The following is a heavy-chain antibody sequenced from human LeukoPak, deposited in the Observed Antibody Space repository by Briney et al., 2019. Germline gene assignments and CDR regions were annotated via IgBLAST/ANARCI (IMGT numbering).Heavy chain of an antibody. J-gene: IGHJ4*02. CDR2: ISSSSSTI. Sequence: TGGSLRLSCAASGFTFSSYSMNWVRQAPGKGLEWVSYISSSSSTIYYADSVKGRFTISRDNAKNSLYLQMNSLRAEDTAVYYCARDRGIAVAGYWGQGTLVTVSS. CDR3: ARDRGIAVAGY. CDR1: GFTFSSYS. V-gene: IGHV3-48*01. D-gene: IGHD6-19*01.